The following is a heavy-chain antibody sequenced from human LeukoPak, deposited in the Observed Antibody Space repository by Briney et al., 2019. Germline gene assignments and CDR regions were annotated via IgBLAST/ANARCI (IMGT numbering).Heavy chain of an antibody. D-gene: IGHD1-26*01. J-gene: IGHJ4*02. CDR2: IYSGGST. CDR3: ARLEKSGFDSPFDF. CDR1: GFTFSSYW. V-gene: IGHV3-53*01. Sequence: PGGSLRLSCAASGFTFSSYWMSWVRQAPGKGLEWVSIIYSGGSTYYADSFKGRFTISRDDSKNTLYLQMNSLRAEDTAVYFCARLEKSGFDSPFDFWGQGTLVTVSS.